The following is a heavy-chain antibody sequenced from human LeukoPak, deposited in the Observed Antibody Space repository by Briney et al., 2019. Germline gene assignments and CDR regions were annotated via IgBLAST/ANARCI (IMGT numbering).Heavy chain of an antibody. CDR1: GFTFSSYS. Sequence: PGGSLRLSCAASGFTFSSYSMNWVRQAPGKGLEWDSSISSSSSYIYYADSVTGRFTISRDNAKNSLYLQMNSLRAEDTAVYFCAREGRGGANQDWGQGTLVTVSS. CDR2: ISSSSSYI. D-gene: IGHD1-26*01. CDR3: AREGRGGANQD. V-gene: IGHV3-21*01. J-gene: IGHJ4*02.